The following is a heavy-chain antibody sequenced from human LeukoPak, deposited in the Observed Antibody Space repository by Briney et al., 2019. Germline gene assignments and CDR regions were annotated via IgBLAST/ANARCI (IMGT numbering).Heavy chain of an antibody. CDR1: GGSISSGGYY. J-gene: IGHJ4*02. Sequence: SETLSLTCTVSGGSISSGGYYWSWIRQHPGKGLEWIGYIYYSGSTYYNPSLKSRVTISVDTSKNQFSLKLSSVTAADTAVYYCARGFGEDTAMVSVGYFDYWGQGTLVTVSS. CDR2: IYYSGST. V-gene: IGHV4-31*03. CDR3: ARGFGEDTAMVSVGYFDY. D-gene: IGHD5-18*01.